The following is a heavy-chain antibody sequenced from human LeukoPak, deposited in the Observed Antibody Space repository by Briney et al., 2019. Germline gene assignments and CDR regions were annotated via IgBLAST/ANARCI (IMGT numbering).Heavy chain of an antibody. V-gene: IGHV3-48*03. CDR1: GFTFSHNE. CDR2: ISSRGDTI. Sequence: PGGALRLSCAASGFTFSHNELSWVRQAPGKGLEWVSYISSRGDTIYYADSVKGRFTISRDNAKNSLYLQMSSLRAEDTALYYCKRPRSGGNVFGYWGQGTLVTVSA. J-gene: IGHJ4*02. D-gene: IGHD4-23*01. CDR3: KRPRSGGNVFGY.